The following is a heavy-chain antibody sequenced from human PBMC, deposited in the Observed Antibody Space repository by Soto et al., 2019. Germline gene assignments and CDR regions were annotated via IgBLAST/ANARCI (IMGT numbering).Heavy chain of an antibody. CDR1: VGSFSDYD. Sequence: PSETLSLTCAFYVGSFSDYDVSWIRDPPGKWLEWIGEINHSGITYYNSSLKSRLTMSVDTSKNQFSLRLSSVTAADTAGYYCAGGLSESLFLGDAMDEWGEGTTVTVSP. CDR2: INHSGIT. CDR3: AGGLSESLFLGDAMDE. J-gene: IGHJ6*04. D-gene: IGHD3-3*01. V-gene: IGHV4-34*01.